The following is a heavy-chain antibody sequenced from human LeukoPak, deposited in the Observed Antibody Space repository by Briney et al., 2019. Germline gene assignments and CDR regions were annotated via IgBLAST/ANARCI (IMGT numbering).Heavy chain of an antibody. D-gene: IGHD2/OR15-2a*01. CDR1: GFTFSSYA. V-gene: IGHV3-30*04. J-gene: IGHJ4*02. CDR3: AKDKIFRYLDY. CDR2: ITSDGNNK. Sequence: GGSLRLSCAASGFTFSSYAMHWVRQAPGKGLEWVAMITSDGNNKYYADSVKDRFTISRDDSKNTLYLQMNSLRDEDTAVYYCAKDKIFRYLDYWGQGALVTVTS.